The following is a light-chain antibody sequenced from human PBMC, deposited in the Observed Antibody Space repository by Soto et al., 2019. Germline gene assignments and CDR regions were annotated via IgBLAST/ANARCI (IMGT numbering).Light chain of an antibody. J-gene: IGKJ2*01. CDR3: QQSLGIPYT. Sequence: DIQMTQSPSSLSASVGDRVTITCRARQSITGYLNWYQQKPGKAPKLLIYAASSLQSGVPSRFSGSGSGTDFTLTISSLQRDDFATYFCQQSLGIPYTFGQGTSLEPK. CDR2: AAS. V-gene: IGKV1-39*01. CDR1: QSITGY.